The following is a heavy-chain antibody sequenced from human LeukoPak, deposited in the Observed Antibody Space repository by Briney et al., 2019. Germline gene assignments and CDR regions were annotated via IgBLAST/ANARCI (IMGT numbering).Heavy chain of an antibody. J-gene: IGHJ3*02. CDR1: GFTFSSYS. CDR2: IWSDGSNK. Sequence: GGSLRLSCAASGFTFSSYSMNWVRQAPGRGLEWVALIWSDGSNKYYADSVKGRFTISRDNSENTLYPQMNSLRAEDTAVYYCARRQGAAFDTWGQGTMVTVSS. D-gene: IGHD4/OR15-4a*01. V-gene: IGHV3-33*08. CDR3: ARRQGAAFDT.